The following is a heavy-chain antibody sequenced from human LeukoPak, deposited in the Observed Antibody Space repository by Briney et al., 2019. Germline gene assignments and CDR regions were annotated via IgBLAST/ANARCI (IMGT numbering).Heavy chain of an antibody. J-gene: IGHJ5*02. CDR3: AREAGRYSSNIDWFDP. D-gene: IGHD6-13*01. V-gene: IGHV3-30*03. Sequence: GGSLRLSCAASGFTFSSYGMHWVRQAPGKGLEWVAVISYDGSNKYYADSVKGRFTISRDNSKNTLYLQMNSLRVEDTAVYYCAREAGRYSSNIDWFDPWGQGTLVTVSS. CDR2: ISYDGSNK. CDR1: GFTFSSYG.